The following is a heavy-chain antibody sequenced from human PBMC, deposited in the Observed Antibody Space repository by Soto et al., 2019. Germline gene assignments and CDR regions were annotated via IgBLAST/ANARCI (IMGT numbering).Heavy chain of an antibody. CDR2: IYYSGST. D-gene: IGHD6-6*01. V-gene: IGHV4-30-4*01. Sequence: VQLQESGPGLVKPSPPLSLTCTVSGGSLVNYAYYWTWILQPPGTGLAWVGYIYYSGSTDYNPSLNSRLTISLDTSKNQFSLRLASVSAADTAMYYYARDRSNSPDYFDFWGQGTLVTVSS. CDR1: GGSLVNYAYY. CDR3: ARDRSNSPDYFDF. J-gene: IGHJ4*02.